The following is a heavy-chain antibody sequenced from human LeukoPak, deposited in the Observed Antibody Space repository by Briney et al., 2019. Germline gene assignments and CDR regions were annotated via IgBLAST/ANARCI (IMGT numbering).Heavy chain of an antibody. D-gene: IGHD3-3*01. J-gene: IGHJ4*02. V-gene: IGHV3-15*01. CDR3: TTDFWRGYRFDY. CDR2: IKSKTDGGTT. Sequence: PGGSLRLSCAASGFTFSNAWMSWVRQAPGKGLEWVGRIKSKTDGGTTDYAAPVKGRFTISRDDSKNTLYLQMNSLKTEDTAVYYCTTDFWRGYRFDYWGQGTLVTVSS. CDR1: GFTFSNAW.